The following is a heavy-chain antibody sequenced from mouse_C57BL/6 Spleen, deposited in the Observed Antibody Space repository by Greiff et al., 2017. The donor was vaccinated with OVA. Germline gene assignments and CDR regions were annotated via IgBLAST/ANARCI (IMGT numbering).Heavy chain of an antibody. CDR1: GFTFSDYG. J-gene: IGHJ4*01. CDR3: ARGGYGSSYGYYAMDY. D-gene: IGHD1-1*01. Sequence: EVKLVESGGGLVKPGGSLKLSCAASGFTFSDYGMHWVRQAPEKGLEWVAYISSGSSTIYYADTVKGRFTISRANAKNTLFLQMTSLRSEDTAMYYGARGGYGSSYGYYAMDYWGQGTSVTVSS. CDR2: ISSGSSTI. V-gene: IGHV5-17*01.